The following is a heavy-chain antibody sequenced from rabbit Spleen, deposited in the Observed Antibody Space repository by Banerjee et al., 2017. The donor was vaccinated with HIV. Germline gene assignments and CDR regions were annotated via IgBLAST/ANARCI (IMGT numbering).Heavy chain of an antibody. D-gene: IGHD1-1*01. CDR1: GFSFIAGYY. Sequence: QSLEESGGDLVKPGSSLTLTCTASGFSFIAGYYMCWVRQAPGKGLEWIACIDIGSSGFTYFATWAKGRFTCSKTSSTTVTLQMTRLTAADTATYFCARDTSSSFSSYGMDLWGPGTLVTVS. CDR3: ARDTSSSFSSYGMDL. J-gene: IGHJ6*01. V-gene: IGHV1S40*01. CDR2: IDIGSSGFT.